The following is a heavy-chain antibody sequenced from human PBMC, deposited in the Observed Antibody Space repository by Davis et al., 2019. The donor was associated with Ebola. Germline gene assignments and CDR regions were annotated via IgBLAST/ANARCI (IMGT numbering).Heavy chain of an antibody. Sequence: MPSETLSLTCTVSGGPISSYYWSWIRQPPGKGLEWIGYIYYSGSTNYNPSLKSRVTISVDTSKNQFSLKLSSVTAADTAVYYCARGRPTYYYDSSGYYSGPGAFDIWGQGTMVTVSS. V-gene: IGHV4-59*12. J-gene: IGHJ3*02. CDR3: ARGRPTYYYDSSGYYSGPGAFDI. CDR1: GGPISSYY. D-gene: IGHD3-22*01. CDR2: IYYSGST.